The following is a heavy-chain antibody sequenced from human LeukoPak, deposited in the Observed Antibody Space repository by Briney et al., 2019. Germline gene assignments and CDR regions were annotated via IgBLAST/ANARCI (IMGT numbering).Heavy chain of an antibody. D-gene: IGHD2-15*01. Sequence: PGGSLRLSCAASGFTFSTNWMNWVRQAPGKGLEWVANINQDGSQKQYVDSVRGRFTISKDNTKNILYLQMNSLRAEDTAVYYCARLPSAANYHWGQGTLVTVSS. V-gene: IGHV3-7*01. J-gene: IGHJ5*02. CDR1: GFTFSTNW. CDR3: ARLPSAANYH. CDR2: INQDGSQK.